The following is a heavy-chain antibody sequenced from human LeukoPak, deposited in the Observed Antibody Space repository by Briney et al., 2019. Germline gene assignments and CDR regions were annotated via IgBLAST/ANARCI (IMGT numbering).Heavy chain of an antibody. Sequence: SGPTLVNPTQTLTLACTFSGFSLSTSGVGVGWIRQPPGKALEWLALIYWDDDKRYSPSLKSRLTITKDTSKNQVVLTMTNMDPVDTATYYCAHLLYYDILRGFDYWGQGTLVTVSS. V-gene: IGHV2-5*02. D-gene: IGHD3-9*01. CDR3: AHLLYYDILRGFDY. J-gene: IGHJ4*02. CDR1: GFSLSTSGVG. CDR2: IYWDDDK.